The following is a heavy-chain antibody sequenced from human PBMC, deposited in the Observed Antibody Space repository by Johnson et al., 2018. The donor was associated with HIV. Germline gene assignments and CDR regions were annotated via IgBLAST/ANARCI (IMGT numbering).Heavy chain of an antibody. CDR1: GFTFDDYG. J-gene: IGHJ3*02. V-gene: IGHV3-20*04. CDR2: INWNGGST. CDR3: ARGGDIVLVVYAMGHDAFDI. Sequence: VQLVESGRGVVRPGGSLRLSCAASGFTFDDYGMSWVRQAPGKGLEWVSGINWNGGSTGYADSVKGRFTISRDNAKNSLYLQMNSLRAEDTALYYCARGGDIVLVVYAMGHDAFDIWGQGTMVTVSS. D-gene: IGHD2-8*02.